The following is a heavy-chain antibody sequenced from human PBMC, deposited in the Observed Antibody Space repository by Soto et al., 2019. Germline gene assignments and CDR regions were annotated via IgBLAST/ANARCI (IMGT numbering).Heavy chain of an antibody. J-gene: IGHJ4*02. D-gene: IGHD3-22*01. CDR3: ARDVYYYDSSGYYYYFDY. V-gene: IGHV1-69*12. Sequence: QVQLVQSGAEVKKPGSSVKVSCTASGGTFSSYAISWVRQAPGQGLEWMGGIIPIFGTANYAQKFQGRVTITADESTSTAYMELSSLRSEDTAVYYCARDVYYYDSSGYYYYFDYWGQGTLVTVSS. CDR2: IIPIFGTA. CDR1: GGTFSSYA.